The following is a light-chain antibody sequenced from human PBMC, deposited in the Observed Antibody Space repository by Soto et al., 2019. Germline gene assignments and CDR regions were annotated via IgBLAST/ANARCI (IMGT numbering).Light chain of an antibody. J-gene: IGLJ1*01. CDR2: DVS. CDR3: CSYSTDTTLYV. CDR1: NSDVGDYNL. Sequence: QSALTQPASVSGSPGQSITISCSGTNSDVGDYNLVSWYQQRPGEAPKLAIFDVSNRPSGVSDRFSGSKSGNTASLTISGLQAEDEGDYFCCSYSTDTTLYVFGSGTKLTVL. V-gene: IGLV2-14*01.